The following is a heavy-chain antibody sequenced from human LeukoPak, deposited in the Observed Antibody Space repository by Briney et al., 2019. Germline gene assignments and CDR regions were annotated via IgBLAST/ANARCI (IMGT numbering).Heavy chain of an antibody. J-gene: IGHJ5*02. CDR2: FIPIFGTA. Sequence: ASVKVSCKASGGTLSSYGISWVRQAPGQGLEWMGEFIPIFGTANYAQKFQGRVTITADESTSTAYMELSSLRSEDTAVYYCARGSAAKMATITTWGQGTLVTVSS. V-gene: IGHV1-69*13. CDR3: ARGSAAKMATITT. CDR1: GGTLSSYG. D-gene: IGHD5-24*01.